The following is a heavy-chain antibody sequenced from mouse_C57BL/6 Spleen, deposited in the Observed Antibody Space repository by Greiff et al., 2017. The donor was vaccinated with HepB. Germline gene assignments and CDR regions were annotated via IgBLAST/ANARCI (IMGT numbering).Heavy chain of an antibody. J-gene: IGHJ4*01. CDR3: ANSYYDLYDYAMDY. CDR1: GFSLTGYG. D-gene: IGHD2-4*01. V-gene: IGHV2-5*01. CDR2: IWRGGST. Sequence: QVHVKQSGPGLVQPSQSLSITCPVSGFSLTGYGVPWVRQSPGKGLEWLGVIWRGGSTDYNAAFMSRLSITKDNSKSQVFFKMNSLQADDTAIYYCANSYYDLYDYAMDYWGQGASVTVSS.